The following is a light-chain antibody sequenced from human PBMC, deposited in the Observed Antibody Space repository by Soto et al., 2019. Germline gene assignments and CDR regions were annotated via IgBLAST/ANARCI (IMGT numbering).Light chain of an antibody. V-gene: IGLV4-69*01. CDR2: LNSDGSH. Sequence: QPVLTKSPSASASLGASVKLTCTLSSGHSNYVIAWHQQQPEKGPRYLMKLNSDGSHTKGDGIPDRFAGSSAGAERYLTISSLQSEDEADYYCQTWGTGIWVFGGGTQLTVL. CDR3: QTWGTGIWV. CDR1: SGHSNYV. J-gene: IGLJ3*02.